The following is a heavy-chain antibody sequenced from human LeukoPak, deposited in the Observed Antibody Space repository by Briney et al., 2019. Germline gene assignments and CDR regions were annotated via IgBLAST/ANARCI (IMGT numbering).Heavy chain of an antibody. CDR1: GGSISNTNW. J-gene: IGHJ4*02. D-gene: IGHD2-8*01. CDR3: SRENGAFSPFGY. V-gene: IGHV4-4*02. Sequence: SGTLSLTCGVSGGSISNTNWWSWVRQPPGQGLEWLGEISLTGLTHYNPSLESRVTVSLDKSNNQLSLNLPSVPAADTAVYYCSRENGAFSPFGYWGQGPLV. CDR2: ISLTGLT.